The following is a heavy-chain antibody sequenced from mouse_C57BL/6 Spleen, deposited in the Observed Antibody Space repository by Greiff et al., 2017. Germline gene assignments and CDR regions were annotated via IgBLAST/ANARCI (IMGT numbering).Heavy chain of an antibody. V-gene: IGHV1-50*01. D-gene: IGHD2-4*01. Sequence: QSCKASGYTFTSYWMQWVKQRPGQGLEWIGEIDPSDSYTNYNQKFKGKATLTVDTSSSTAYMQLSSLTSEDSAVYYCARREDYDYDGGMDYWGQGTSVTVSS. CDR1: GYTFTSYW. CDR2: IDPSDSYT. J-gene: IGHJ4*01. CDR3: ARREDYDYDGGMDY.